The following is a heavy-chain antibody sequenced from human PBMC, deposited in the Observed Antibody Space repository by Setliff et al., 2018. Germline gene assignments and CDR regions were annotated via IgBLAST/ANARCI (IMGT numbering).Heavy chain of an antibody. V-gene: IGHV4-39*01. CDR3: ARSPITIFGVVLHPLDY. J-gene: IGHJ4*02. Sequence: PSETLSLTCTVSGGSISSSTYYWGWVRQPPGKGLEWIGTIFWSGTTYYNPSLNSRGTISVDTSRDQFSLKLSSVTAADTAVYYCARSPITIFGVVLHPLDYWGQGTLVTVSS. D-gene: IGHD3-3*01. CDR1: GGSISSSTYY. CDR2: IFWSGTT.